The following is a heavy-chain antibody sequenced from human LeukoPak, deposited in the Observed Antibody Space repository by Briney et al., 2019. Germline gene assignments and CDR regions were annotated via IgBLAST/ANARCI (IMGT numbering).Heavy chain of an antibody. CDR1: GFTFSSYG. CDR2: IRYDGSNK. Sequence: GGSLRLSCAASGFTFSSYGMHWVRQAPGKGLEWVAFIRYDGSNKYYADSVKGRFTISRDNSKNTLYLQMNSLRAEDTAVYYCAKVFFFSAAGTSSFDYGGKGTLVTVSS. J-gene: IGHJ4*02. V-gene: IGHV3-30*02. D-gene: IGHD1-1*01. CDR3: AKVFFFSAAGTSSFDY.